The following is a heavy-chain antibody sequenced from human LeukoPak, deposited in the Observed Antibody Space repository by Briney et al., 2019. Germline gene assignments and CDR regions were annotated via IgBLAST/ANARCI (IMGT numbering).Heavy chain of an antibody. CDR2: ISAYNGNT. D-gene: IGHD3-22*01. J-gene: IGHJ4*02. Sequence: ASVKVSCEASGYTSTSYGISWVRQAPGQGLEWMGWISAYNGNTNYAQKLQGRVTMTTDTSTSTAYMELRSLRAEDTAVYYCANLNYYDSSAFDYWGQGTLVTVSS. CDR1: GYTSTSYG. CDR3: ANLNYYDSSAFDY. V-gene: IGHV1-18*01.